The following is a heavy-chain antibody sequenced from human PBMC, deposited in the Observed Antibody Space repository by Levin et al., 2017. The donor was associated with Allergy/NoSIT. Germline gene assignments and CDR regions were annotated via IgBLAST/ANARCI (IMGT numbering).Heavy chain of an antibody. CDR3: ARARSFDWYTTWPYGMDV. V-gene: IGHV3-13*04. D-gene: IGHD3-9*01. J-gene: IGHJ6*02. CDR2: IGTAGDT. CDR1: GFTFSSYD. Sequence: GESLKISCAASGFTFSSYDMHWVRQATGKGLEWVSAIGTAGDTYYPGSVKGRFTISRENAKNSLYLQMNSLRAGDTAVYYCARARSFDWYTTWPYGMDVWGQGTTVTVSS.